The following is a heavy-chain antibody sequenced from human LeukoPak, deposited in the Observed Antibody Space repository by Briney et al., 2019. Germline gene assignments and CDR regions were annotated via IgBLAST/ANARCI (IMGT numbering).Heavy chain of an antibody. V-gene: IGHV4-61*02. CDR2: IYTSGST. CDR1: GGSISSGSYY. CDR3: ARADMVRGDFDY. Sequence: SETLSLTCTVSGGSISSGSYYWSWIRQPAGKGLEWIGRIYTSGSTNYNPSLKSRVTISVDTSKNQFSLKLSSVTAADTAVYYCARADMVRGDFDYWGQGTLVTVSS. J-gene: IGHJ4*02. D-gene: IGHD3-10*01.